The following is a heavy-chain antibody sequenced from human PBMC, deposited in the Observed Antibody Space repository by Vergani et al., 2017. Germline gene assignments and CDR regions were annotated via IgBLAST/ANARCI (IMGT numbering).Heavy chain of an antibody. D-gene: IGHD4-17*01. Sequence: EVQLVQSGAEVKTPGESLKISCKGSGYSFTSYWIGWVRQMPGKGLEWMGIIYPGDSDTRYSPSFQGQVTISADKSISTAYLQWSSLKASDTAMYYCGRTLPGAAVTGPYFFDCWRQGPLVTVSS. CDR3: GRTLPGAAVTGPYFFDC. CDR1: GYSFTSYW. CDR2: IYPGDSDT. J-gene: IGHJ4*02. V-gene: IGHV5-51*01.